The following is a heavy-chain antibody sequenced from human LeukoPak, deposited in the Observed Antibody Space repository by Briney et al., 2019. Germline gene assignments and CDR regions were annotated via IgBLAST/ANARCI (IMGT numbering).Heavy chain of an antibody. CDR1: GYTFTSYG. V-gene: IGHV1-18*01. D-gene: IGHD1-26*01. Sequence: ASVKVSCKASGYTFTSYGISWVRQAPGQGLEWMGWISAYNGNTNYAQKLQGRVTMTTDTSTSTAYMELSRLRSDDTAVYYCARDPSGSYSGYFDYWGQGTLVTVSS. CDR3: ARDPSGSYSGYFDY. CDR2: ISAYNGNT. J-gene: IGHJ4*02.